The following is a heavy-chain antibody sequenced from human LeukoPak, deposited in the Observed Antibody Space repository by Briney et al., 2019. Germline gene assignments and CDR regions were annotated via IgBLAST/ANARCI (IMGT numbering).Heavy chain of an antibody. D-gene: IGHD6-19*01. CDR3: ASIAVASYYFDY. CDR1: GGSFSGYY. J-gene: IGHJ4*02. V-gene: IGHV4-34*01. CDR2: INHSGST. Sequence: SETLSLTCAVYGGSFSGYYWSWIRQPPGKGLEWIGEINHSGSTNYNPSLKSRVTISVDTSKNQFSLKLNSVTAADTAVYYCASIAVASYYFDYWGQGTLVPVSS.